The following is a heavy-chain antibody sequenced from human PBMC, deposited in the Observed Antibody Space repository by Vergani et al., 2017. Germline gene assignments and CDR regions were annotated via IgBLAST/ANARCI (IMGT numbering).Heavy chain of an antibody. Sequence: QVQLVQSGAEVKKPGSSVKVSCKASGGTFSSYAVSWVRQAPGQGLEWMGGIIPIFGTANYAQKFQGRDTITADESTSTAYMELSSLRSEDTAVYYCASVGVTMVRGVIIYDAFDIWGQGTMVTVSS. D-gene: IGHD3-10*01. J-gene: IGHJ3*02. CDR1: GGTFSSYA. V-gene: IGHV1-69*01. CDR3: ASVGVTMVRGVIIYDAFDI. CDR2: IIPIFGTA.